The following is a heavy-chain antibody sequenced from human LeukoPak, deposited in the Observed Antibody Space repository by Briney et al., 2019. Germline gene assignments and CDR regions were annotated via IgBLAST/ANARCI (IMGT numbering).Heavy chain of an antibody. V-gene: IGHV3-7*01. CDR1: GFTFSSYW. D-gene: IGHD1-14*01. Sequence: GGSLRLSCAASGFTFSSYWMNWARQAPGKGLEWVASINHNGNVNYYVDSVKGRFTISRDNAKNSLYLQMSNLRAEDTAVYYCARGPSITEYFQHWGQGTLVTVSS. CDR2: INHNGNVN. J-gene: IGHJ1*01. CDR3: ARGPSITEYFQH.